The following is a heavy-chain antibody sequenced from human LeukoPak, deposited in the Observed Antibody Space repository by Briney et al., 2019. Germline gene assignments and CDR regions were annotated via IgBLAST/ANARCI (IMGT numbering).Heavy chain of an antibody. D-gene: IGHD2-21*02. J-gene: IGHJ4*02. CDR3: ARDKLSTLAYCGGDCYYYFDY. V-gene: IGHV1-18*01. CDR2: ISAYNGNT. CDR1: GYTFTSYG. Sequence: ASVKVSCKASGYTFTSYGISWVRQAPGQGLEWMGWISAYNGNTNYAQKLQGSVTMTTDTSTSTAYMELRSLRSDDTAVYYCARDKLSTLAYCGGDCYYYFDYWGQGTLVTVSS.